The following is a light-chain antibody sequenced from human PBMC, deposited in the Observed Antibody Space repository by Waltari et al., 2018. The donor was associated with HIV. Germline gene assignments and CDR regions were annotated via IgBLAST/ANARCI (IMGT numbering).Light chain of an antibody. CDR2: QDS. CDR3: QAWDRSVV. CDR1: QLGDKF. Sequence: SYELTQPPSVSVSPGQTASITCSGDQLGDKFVCWYQQRPGQPPVLVMYQDSKRPSGIPERFSGSNSGNTATLTITGTQSRDEADYYCQAWDRSVVFGGGTKLTVL. J-gene: IGLJ2*01. V-gene: IGLV3-1*01.